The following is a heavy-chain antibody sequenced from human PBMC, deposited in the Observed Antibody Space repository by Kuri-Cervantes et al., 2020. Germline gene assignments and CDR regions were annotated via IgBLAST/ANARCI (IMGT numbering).Heavy chain of an antibody. D-gene: IGHD5-18*01. Sequence: GESLKISCAASGFTFSSYWMNWVRQAPGKGLEWVANIQQDGSEKYYVDSVKGRISISRDNAKKSLYLQMNSLRAADTAVYYCAREIRGGYSYNYIDYWGQGTLVTVSS. CDR1: GFTFSSYW. V-gene: IGHV3-7*04. CDR3: AREIRGGYSYNYIDY. CDR2: IQQDGSEK. J-gene: IGHJ4*02.